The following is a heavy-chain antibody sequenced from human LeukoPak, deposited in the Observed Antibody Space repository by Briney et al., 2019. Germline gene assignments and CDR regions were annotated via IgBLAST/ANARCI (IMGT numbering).Heavy chain of an antibody. Sequence: ASVKVSRKASGYTFTSYGISWVRQAPGQGLEWMGWISAYNGNTNYAQKLQGRVTMTTDTSTSTAYMELRSLRSDDTAVYYCARERILGPNDAFDIWGQGTMVTVSS. J-gene: IGHJ3*02. CDR1: GYTFTSYG. CDR2: ISAYNGNT. CDR3: ARERILGPNDAFDI. V-gene: IGHV1-18*01. D-gene: IGHD3-16*01.